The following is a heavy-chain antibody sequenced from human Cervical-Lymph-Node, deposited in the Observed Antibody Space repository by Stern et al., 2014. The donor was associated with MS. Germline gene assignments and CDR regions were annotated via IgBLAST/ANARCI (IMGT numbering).Heavy chain of an antibody. V-gene: IGHV1-8*01. J-gene: IGHJ5*02. Sequence: QVQLVQSGAEVKKPGASVKVSCKASGYTFTSYDINWVRQATGQGLEWMGWMNPNSGNTGYAQKFQGRVTMTRNTSISTAYMELSSLRSEDPAVYYCARVSKTIFGVARRGNWFDPWGQGTLVTVSS. CDR3: ARVSKTIFGVARRGNWFDP. CDR1: GYTFTSYD. CDR2: MNPNSGNT. D-gene: IGHD3-3*01.